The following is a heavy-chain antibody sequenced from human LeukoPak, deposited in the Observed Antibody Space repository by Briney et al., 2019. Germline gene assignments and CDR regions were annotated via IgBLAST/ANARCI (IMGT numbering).Heavy chain of an antibody. V-gene: IGHV3-7*01. J-gene: IGHJ5*02. Sequence: GGSLRLSCAASGFTFSTYWMSWVRQAPGKGLEWVANIKQDGSEKYYVDSVKGRFTISRDNAKNSLYLQMNSLRAEDTAVYYCERDCSSTSCFARWFDPWGQGTLVTVSS. CDR3: ERDCSSTSCFARWFDP. CDR2: IKQDGSEK. D-gene: IGHD2-2*01. CDR1: GFTFSTYW.